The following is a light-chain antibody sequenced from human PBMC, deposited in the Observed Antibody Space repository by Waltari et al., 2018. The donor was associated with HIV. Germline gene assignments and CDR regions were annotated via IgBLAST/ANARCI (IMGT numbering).Light chain of an antibody. CDR2: ATN. J-gene: IGLJ1*01. V-gene: IGLV1-44*01. CDR3: ATWDNGLNGRHV. CDR1: SSNIGANI. Sequence: QSVLTQPPSASGTPGQRVTIFCSGGSSNIGANIVNWYQLLPGRAPRLLIYATNQRPSGVPDRFSGSKSGTSASLAISGLQSEDEGDYYCATWDNGLNGRHVFGTGTQVTV.